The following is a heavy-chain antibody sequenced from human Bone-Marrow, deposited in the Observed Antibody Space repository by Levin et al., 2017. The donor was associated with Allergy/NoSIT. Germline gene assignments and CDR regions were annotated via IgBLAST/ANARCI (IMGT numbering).Heavy chain of an antibody. D-gene: IGHD6-13*01. CDR1: GFTFSSYA. J-gene: IGHJ4*02. V-gene: IGHV3-23*01. Sequence: GGSLRLSCAASGFTFSSYAMSWVRQAPGKGLEWVSAISGSGGSTYYADSVKGRFTISRDNSKNTLYLQMNSLRAEDTAVYYCAKSGYSSSWQKDIDYWGQGTLVTVSS. CDR3: AKSGYSSSWQKDIDY. CDR2: ISGSGGST.